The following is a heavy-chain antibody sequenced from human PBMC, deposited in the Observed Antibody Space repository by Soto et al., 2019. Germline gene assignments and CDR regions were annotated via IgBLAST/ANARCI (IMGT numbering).Heavy chain of an antibody. CDR3: NTEFSGYENSYFDF. Sequence: EVQLVESGGGLVKPGGSLRLSCAASGFTFSNAWMSWVRQAPGKGLEWVGHIKSKTDGGTTDYAAPVKGRFTISRDDSKNTLVLQMNSLKTENTAVFYCNTEFSGYENSYFDFWGQGTLVTVSS. J-gene: IGHJ4*02. CDR1: GFTFSNAW. D-gene: IGHD5-12*01. V-gene: IGHV3-15*01. CDR2: IKSKTDGGTT.